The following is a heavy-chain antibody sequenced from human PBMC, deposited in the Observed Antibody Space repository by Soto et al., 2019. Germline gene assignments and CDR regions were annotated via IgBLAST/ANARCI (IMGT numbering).Heavy chain of an antibody. Sequence: PSETLSLTCAVSGYSISSSNWWGWIRQPPGKGLEWIGYIYYSGTSYSYPSLKGRVTMSVDTSKNQFSMRLSSVTAADTAVYYCTDMRGQWLPRDWGRGIMVTVSS. D-gene: IGHD6-19*01. CDR1: GYSISSSNW. CDR2: IYYSGTS. V-gene: IGHV4-28*01. CDR3: TDMRGQWLPRD. J-gene: IGHJ4*02.